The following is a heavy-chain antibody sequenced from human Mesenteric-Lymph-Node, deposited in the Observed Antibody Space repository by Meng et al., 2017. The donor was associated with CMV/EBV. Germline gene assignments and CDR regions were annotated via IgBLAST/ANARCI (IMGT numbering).Heavy chain of an antibody. CDR1: FTSDD. CDR3: ARDVLLWFGESSQINWFDP. CDR2: MNPNSGNT. J-gene: IGHJ5*02. V-gene: IGHV1-8*01. Sequence: FTSDDINWVRQATGQGLEWMGWMNPNSGNTGYAQKFQGRVTMTRNTSISTAYMELSSLRSEDTAVYYCARDVLLWFGESSQINWFDPWGQGTMVTVSS. D-gene: IGHD3-10*01.